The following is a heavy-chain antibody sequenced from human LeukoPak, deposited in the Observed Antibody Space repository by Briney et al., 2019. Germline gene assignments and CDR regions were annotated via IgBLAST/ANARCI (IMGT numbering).Heavy chain of an antibody. Sequence: ASETLSLTCTVHDGSISSYFWSWIRQPPGKGLEWIGYIYYTGMSNSKPSLKSRVTISMDTSKNQFSLQLSSVTAADTAIYYCARHGRMVIMSKFSTGIDQWGQGTLVTVSS. CDR2: IYYTGMS. V-gene: IGHV4-59*08. D-gene: IGHD2-8*01. J-gene: IGHJ4*02. CDR1: DGSISSYF. CDR3: ARHGRMVIMSKFSTGIDQ.